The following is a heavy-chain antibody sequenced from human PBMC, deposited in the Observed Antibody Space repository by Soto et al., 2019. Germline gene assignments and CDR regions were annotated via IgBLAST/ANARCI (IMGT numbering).Heavy chain of an antibody. Sequence: SETLSLTCTVSGGPISSYYWSWIRQPPGKGLEWIGYIYYSGSTNYNPSLKSRVTISVDTSKNQFSLKLSSVTAADTAVYYCARDSKDGSYSDYWGQGTLVTVSS. D-gene: IGHD1-26*01. J-gene: IGHJ4*02. CDR3: ARDSKDGSYSDY. V-gene: IGHV4-59*01. CDR1: GGPISSYY. CDR2: IYYSGST.